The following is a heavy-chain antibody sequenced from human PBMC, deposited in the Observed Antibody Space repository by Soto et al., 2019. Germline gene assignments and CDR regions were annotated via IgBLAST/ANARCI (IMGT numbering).Heavy chain of an antibody. Sequence: PGESLKISCKGSGYSFRHNWITWVPQMSGEGLAGMVRLDLYDSYKSYSPSFQGHVPVPADTSINTAYLQWSSLRAPDTAMFYCATHGGADCDSSGYHYSFDYWGQGTPVTVSS. CDR1: GYSFRHNW. V-gene: IGHV5-10-1*01. CDR2: LDLYDSYK. CDR3: ATHGGADCDSSGYHYSFDY. J-gene: IGHJ4*02. D-gene: IGHD3-22*01.